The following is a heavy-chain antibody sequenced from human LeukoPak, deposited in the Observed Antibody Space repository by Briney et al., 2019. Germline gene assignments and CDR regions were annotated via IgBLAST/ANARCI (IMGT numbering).Heavy chain of an antibody. CDR1: GFTFSSYA. Sequence: GGSLRLSCAASGFTFSSYAMSWVRQAPGKGLEWVSSISSSSSYIHYADSVRGRFTISRDNAKNSLFLQMNSLRGEDTAVYYCARCTTGKTFGSLREIKKSREIDYWGQGTLVTVSS. CDR3: ARCTTGKTFGSLREIKKSREIDY. V-gene: IGHV3-21*01. CDR2: ISSSSSYI. J-gene: IGHJ4*02. D-gene: IGHD1-1*01.